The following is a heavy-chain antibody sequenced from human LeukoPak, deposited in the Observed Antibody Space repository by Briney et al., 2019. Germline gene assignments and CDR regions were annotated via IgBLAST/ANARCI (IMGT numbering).Heavy chain of an antibody. CDR2: ITSSSATI. V-gene: IGHV3-48*04. J-gene: IGHJ6*03. CDR3: ARDVQQRAYYYYYMDV. CDR1: GFTFNYYS. D-gene: IGHD6-13*01. Sequence: GGSLRLSCAASGFTFNYYSMNWFRQAPGKGLEWISYITSSSATIYYADSVRGRFTVSRDNAKDSLYLQMDSLRAEDTAVYYCARDVQQRAYYYYYMDVWAKGPRSPSP.